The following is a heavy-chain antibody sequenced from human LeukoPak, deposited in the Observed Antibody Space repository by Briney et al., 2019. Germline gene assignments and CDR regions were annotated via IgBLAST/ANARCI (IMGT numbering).Heavy chain of an antibody. Sequence: GGSLRLSCAASGFTFSSYEMNWVRQAPGKGLEWVSYISSSGSTIYYADSVKGRFTISRDNDKNSMYLKMNRLRAEDTAVYYCARDLYGSGSFDYWGQGTLVTVSS. CDR2: ISSSGSTI. J-gene: IGHJ4*02. CDR3: ARDLYGSGSFDY. V-gene: IGHV3-48*03. CDR1: GFTFSSYE. D-gene: IGHD3-10*01.